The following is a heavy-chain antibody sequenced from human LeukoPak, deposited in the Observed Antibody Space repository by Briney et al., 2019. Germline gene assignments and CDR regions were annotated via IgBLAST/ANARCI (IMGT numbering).Heavy chain of an antibody. J-gene: IGHJ4*02. Sequence: SETLSLTCTVSGGSISSYYWSWIRQPAGKGLEWIGRIYTSGSTNYNPSLKSRVTMSVDTSKNQFSLKLSSVTAADAAVYYCASGYRSPGFDYWGQGTLVTVSS. CDR2: IYTSGST. D-gene: IGHD5-12*01. CDR3: ASGYRSPGFDY. CDR1: GGSISSYY. V-gene: IGHV4-4*07.